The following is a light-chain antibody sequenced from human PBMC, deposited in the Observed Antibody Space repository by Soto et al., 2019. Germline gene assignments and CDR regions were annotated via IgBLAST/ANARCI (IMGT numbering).Light chain of an antibody. J-gene: IGKJ2*01. CDR1: QSVNSNY. Sequence: EVVLTQSPGTLSLSPGERATLSCRASQSVNSNYLAWYQQKPGQAPRLLIHRASTRATGIPDRFSGSGSGTDFSLTIISLESEDVAVYFCQQYDTSHQYTFGQGTKLEIK. CDR2: RAS. CDR3: QQYDTSHQYT. V-gene: IGKV3-20*01.